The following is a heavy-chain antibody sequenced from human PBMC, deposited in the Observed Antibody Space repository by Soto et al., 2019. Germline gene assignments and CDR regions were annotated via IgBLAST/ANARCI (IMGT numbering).Heavy chain of an antibody. Sequence: QVQLVESGGGVVQPGRSLRLSCAASGFTFSSYGMHWVCQAPGKGLEWVAVISYDGSNKYYADSVKGRFTISRDNSKNTLYLQMNSLRAEDTAVYYCANFGAEKLSIAAAGPYFDYWGQGTLVTVSS. D-gene: IGHD6-13*01. CDR3: ANFGAEKLSIAAAGPYFDY. V-gene: IGHV3-30*18. CDR1: GFTFSSYG. J-gene: IGHJ4*02. CDR2: ISYDGSNK.